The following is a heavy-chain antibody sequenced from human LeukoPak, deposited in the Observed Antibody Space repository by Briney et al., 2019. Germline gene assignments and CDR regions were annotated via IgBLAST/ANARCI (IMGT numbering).Heavy chain of an antibody. CDR1: GFTVSSNY. V-gene: IGHV3-53*04. CDR2: IYSGGST. Sequence: GGSLRLSCAASGFTVSSNYMSWVRQAPGKGLEWVSVIYSGGSTYYADSVKGRFTISRHNSKNTLYLQMNSLRAEDTAVYYCASSSGWYGRAYYFDYWGQGTLVTVSS. D-gene: IGHD6-19*01. CDR3: ASSSGWYGRAYYFDY. J-gene: IGHJ4*02.